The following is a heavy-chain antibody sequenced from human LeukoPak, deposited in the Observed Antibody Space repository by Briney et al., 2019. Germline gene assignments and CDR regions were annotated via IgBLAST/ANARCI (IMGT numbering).Heavy chain of an antibody. CDR2: FNHNGIT. CDR1: GGSFSAYDY. J-gene: IGHJ4*02. CDR3: ARGNRRLGYYGSGSRLPFDS. D-gene: IGHD3-10*01. Sequence: SETLSLTCGVYGGSFSAYDYWIWIRQPPGKGLEWIGEFNHNGITSYNPSLKSRVTISIDTSKNQFSLKLNSVTAADTAVYYCARGNRRLGYYGSGSRLPFDSWGQGTLVTVSS. V-gene: IGHV4-34*01.